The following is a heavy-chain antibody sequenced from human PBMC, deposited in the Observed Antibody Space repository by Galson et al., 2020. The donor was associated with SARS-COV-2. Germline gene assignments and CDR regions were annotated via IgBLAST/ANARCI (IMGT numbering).Heavy chain of an antibody. J-gene: IGHJ4*01. D-gene: IGHD6-19*01. CDR2: ISAIGVTT. Sequence: SMRLSCAPSGFTSTSYAITCVRQAPGKGLEWDSTISAIGVTTYYADSMKGRFTISTDNYKNTLYLQINSLRAEDTAVYYCAKGGTGWYGESLDYGGHGTLVTVSS. CDR3: AKGGTGWYGESLDY. V-gene: IGHV3-23*01. CDR1: GFTSTSYA.